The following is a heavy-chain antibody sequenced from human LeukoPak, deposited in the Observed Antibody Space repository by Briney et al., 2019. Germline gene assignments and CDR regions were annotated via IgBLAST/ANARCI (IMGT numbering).Heavy chain of an antibody. CDR3: TRAHGGWFDY. CDR1: GFTFGDYA. D-gene: IGHD6-19*01. CDR2: IRSKAYGGTT. Sequence: QPGRSLRLSCTASGFTFGDYAMSWVRQAPGKGLEWVGFIRSKAYGGTTEYAASVKGRFTISRDDSKSIAYLQMNSLKTEDTAVYYSTRAHGGWFDYWGQGTLVTVSS. V-gene: IGHV3-49*04. J-gene: IGHJ4*02.